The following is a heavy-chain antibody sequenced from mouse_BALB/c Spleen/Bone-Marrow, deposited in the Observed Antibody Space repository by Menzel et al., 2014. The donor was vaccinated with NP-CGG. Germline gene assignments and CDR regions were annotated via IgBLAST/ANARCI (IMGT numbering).Heavy chain of an antibody. D-gene: IGHD6-1*01. CDR3: ARSQRAMDL. CDR1: GYTFTSYY. Sequence: GQLQQSGVGSVQTGASVKLSCKASGYTFTSYYMCWVKQRPGQGLEWIGVINPSNGGTNFNEKFKSKVTLTVDKSSSTAYMSLSSLTTEDSAFYYCARSQRAMDLCGQATTVTVSS. J-gene: IGHJ4*01. CDR2: INPSNGGT. V-gene: IGHV1S81*02.